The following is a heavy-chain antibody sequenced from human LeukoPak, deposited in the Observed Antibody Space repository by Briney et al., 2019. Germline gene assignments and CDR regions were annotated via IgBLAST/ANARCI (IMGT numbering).Heavy chain of an antibody. D-gene: IGHD3-22*01. J-gene: IGHJ3*02. Sequence: ASVKVSCKASGYTFTSYGISWVRQAPGQGLEWMGWISAYNGSTNYAQKLQGRVTMTTDTSTSTAYMELRSLRSDDTAVYYCARDHYYDSSGYPDAFDIWGQGTMVTVSS. V-gene: IGHV1-18*01. CDR3: ARDHYYDSSGYPDAFDI. CDR1: GYTFTSYG. CDR2: ISAYNGST.